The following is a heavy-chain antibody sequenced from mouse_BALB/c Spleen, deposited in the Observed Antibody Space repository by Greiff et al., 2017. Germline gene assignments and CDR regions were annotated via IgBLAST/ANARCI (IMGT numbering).Heavy chain of an antibody. V-gene: IGHV2-9*02. Sequence: QVQLQQSGPGLVAPSQSLSITCTVSGFSLTSYGVHWVRQPPGKGLEWLGVIWAGGSTNYNSALMSRLSISKDNSKSQVFLKMNSLQTDDTAMYCCARELRGAMDYWGQGTSVTVSS. CDR2: IWAGGST. CDR1: GFSLTSYG. J-gene: IGHJ4*01. D-gene: IGHD1-1*01. CDR3: ARELRGAMDY.